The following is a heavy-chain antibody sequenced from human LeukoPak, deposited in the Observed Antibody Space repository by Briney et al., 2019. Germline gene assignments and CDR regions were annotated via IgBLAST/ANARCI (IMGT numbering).Heavy chain of an antibody. V-gene: IGHV4-59*01. CDR2: IYYSGST. D-gene: IGHD6-13*01. Sequence: SETLSLACTVAGGSISSYYWSWIRQPPGKGLEWIAYIYYSGSTNYTPSLKSRVTISVDTSKNQFSLKLSSVTAADTAVYYCARVYYSNSYDYWYFDLWGRGTLVTVSS. J-gene: IGHJ2*01. CDR3: ARVYYSNSYDYWYFDL. CDR1: GGSISSYY.